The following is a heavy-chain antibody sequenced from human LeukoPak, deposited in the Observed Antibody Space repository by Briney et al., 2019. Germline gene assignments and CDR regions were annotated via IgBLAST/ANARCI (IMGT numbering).Heavy chain of an antibody. CDR1: GYTSYTYW. D-gene: IGHD7-27*01. CDR3: ASRYTGALRGAYDM. J-gene: IGHJ3*02. V-gene: IGHV5-51*01. Sequence: GESLKISCQIPGYTSYTYWIAWVRQRPGKGLEWMGVIYPGDSDVKYSPSFGDLVTISADKFTDTAYLQWRSLRASDTAIYYCASRYTGALRGAYDMWGLGTTVTVSS. CDR2: IYPGDSDV.